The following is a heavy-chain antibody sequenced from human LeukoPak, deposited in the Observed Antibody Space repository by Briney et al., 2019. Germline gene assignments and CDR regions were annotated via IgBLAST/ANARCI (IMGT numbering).Heavy chain of an antibody. Sequence: PGGSLRLSCAASGFTFNNYAVSWVRQAPGMGLEWVSAISGSGDSQYYADSVKGRFTISRDNSKNTLYLHMNSLRAEDTALYYCAKCLQATGWCYFDCWGQGTLVAVSS. CDR2: ISGSGDSQ. J-gene: IGHJ4*02. CDR3: AKCLQATGWCYFDC. CDR1: GFTFNNYA. V-gene: IGHV3-23*01. D-gene: IGHD1-26*01.